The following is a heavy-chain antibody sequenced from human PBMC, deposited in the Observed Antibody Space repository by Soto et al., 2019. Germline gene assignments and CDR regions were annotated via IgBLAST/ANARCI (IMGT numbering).Heavy chain of an antibody. Sequence: AVKVSCKASGGTFSSYAISWVRQAPGQGLEWMGGIIPIFGTANYAQKFQGRVTITADESTSTAYMELSSLRSEDTAVYYCARDSWVVAARGTDYYYYGMDVWGQGTTVTVSS. J-gene: IGHJ6*02. D-gene: IGHD2-15*01. CDR1: GGTFSSYA. CDR3: ARDSWVVAARGTDYYYYGMDV. V-gene: IGHV1-69*13. CDR2: IIPIFGTA.